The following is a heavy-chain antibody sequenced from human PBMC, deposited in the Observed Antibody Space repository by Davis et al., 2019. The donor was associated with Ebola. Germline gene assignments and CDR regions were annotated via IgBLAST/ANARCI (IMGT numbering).Heavy chain of an antibody. Sequence: MPSETLSLTCAVSGGSISSGGYSWSWIRQPPGKGLEWIGYIYHSGSTYYNPSLKSRVTISIDMSKNQFSLKLSSVTAADTAVYYCARAPHLYSGGWYVERLYFDYWGHGIWVTVSS. D-gene: IGHD6-19*01. CDR2: IYHSGST. V-gene: IGHV4-30-2*01. CDR1: GGSISSGGYS. CDR3: ARAPHLYSGGWYVERLYFDY. J-gene: IGHJ4*01.